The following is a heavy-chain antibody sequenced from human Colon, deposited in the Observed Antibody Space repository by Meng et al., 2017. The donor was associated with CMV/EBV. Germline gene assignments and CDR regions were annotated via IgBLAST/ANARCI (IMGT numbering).Heavy chain of an antibody. CDR2: ISSTGMTI. Sequence: GGSLRLSCVASGFSFNYYEMNWVRQAPGKGLEWVSYISSTGMTIQYAESVKGRFTISRDNAKNSLYLQMNGLRAEDTAVYYCARDVFRGEAFDVWGQGTMVTVSS. CDR1: GFSFNYYE. J-gene: IGHJ3*01. CDR3: ARDVFRGEAFDV. D-gene: IGHD3-3*01. V-gene: IGHV3-48*03.